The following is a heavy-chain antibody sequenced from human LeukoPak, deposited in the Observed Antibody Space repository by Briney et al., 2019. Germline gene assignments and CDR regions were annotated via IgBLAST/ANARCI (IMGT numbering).Heavy chain of an antibody. Sequence: ASVKVSCKASGYTFTSYYMHWVRQAPGQGLEWMGIINPSGGSTSYAQKFQGRVTITADESTSTAYMELSSLRSEDTAVYYCARGTILVTNYFDYWGQGTLVTVSS. CDR1: GYTFTSYY. D-gene: IGHD5-18*01. J-gene: IGHJ4*02. CDR3: ARGTILVTNYFDY. V-gene: IGHV1-46*01. CDR2: INPSGGST.